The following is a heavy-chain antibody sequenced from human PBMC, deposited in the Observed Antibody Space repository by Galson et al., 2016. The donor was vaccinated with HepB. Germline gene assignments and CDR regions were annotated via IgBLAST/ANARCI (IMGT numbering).Heavy chain of an antibody. CDR2: IKQDGSEK. V-gene: IGHV3-7*01. Sequence: FLRLSCAGSGFSFSSYWMSWVRQAPGKGLEWVANIKQDGSEKFYGDSVKGRFTISRDNAKNSLYLQMNSLRGEDTAVYYCARDLGHPYGMDVWGQGTKVTVSS. J-gene: IGHJ6*02. CDR3: ARDLGHPYGMDV. D-gene: IGHD3-16*01. CDR1: GFSFSSYW.